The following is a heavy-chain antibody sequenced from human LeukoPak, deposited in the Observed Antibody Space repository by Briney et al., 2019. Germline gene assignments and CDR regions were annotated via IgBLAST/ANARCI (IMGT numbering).Heavy chain of an antibody. D-gene: IGHD3-10*01. CDR3: ASWQWFGEHY. Sequence: PSETLSLTCAVSGYSISSGYYWGWIRQPPGKGLEWIGSIYHSGSTYCNPSLKSRVTISVDTSKNQFSLKLSSVTAADTAVYYCASWQWFGEHYWGQGTLVTVSS. CDR1: GYSISSGYY. CDR2: IYHSGST. V-gene: IGHV4-38-2*01. J-gene: IGHJ4*02.